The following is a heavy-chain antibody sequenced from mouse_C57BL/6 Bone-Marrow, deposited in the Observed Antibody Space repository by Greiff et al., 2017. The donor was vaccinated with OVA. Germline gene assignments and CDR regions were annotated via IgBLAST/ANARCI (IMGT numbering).Heavy chain of an antibody. CDR3: ARGGHGSIYYFDY. J-gene: IGHJ2*01. Sequence: EVMLVESEGGLVQPGSSMKLSCTASGFTFSDYYMAWVRQVPEKGLEWVANINYDGSSTYYLDSLKSRFIISRDNAKNILYLQMSSLKSEDTATYYCARGGHGSIYYFDYWGKGTTLTVSS. D-gene: IGHD1-1*01. CDR1: GFTFSDYY. V-gene: IGHV5-16*01. CDR2: INYDGSST.